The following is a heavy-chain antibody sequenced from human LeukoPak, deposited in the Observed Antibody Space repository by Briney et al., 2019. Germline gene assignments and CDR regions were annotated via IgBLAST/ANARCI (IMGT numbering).Heavy chain of an antibody. CDR2: IYYSGST. CDR1: GGSISSSSYY. CDR3: ARHEEMITFEGVIASYYFDY. J-gene: IGHJ4*02. V-gene: IGHV4-39*01. Sequence: SETLSLTCTVSGGSISSSSYYWGWIRQPPGKGLEWIGSIYYSGSTYYNPSLKSRVTISVDTSKNQFSLKLSSVTAADTAVYYCARHEEMITFEGVIASYYFDYWGQGTLVTVSS. D-gene: IGHD3-16*02.